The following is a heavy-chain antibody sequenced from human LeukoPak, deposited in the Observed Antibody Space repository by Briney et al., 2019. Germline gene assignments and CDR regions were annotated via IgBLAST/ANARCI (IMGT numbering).Heavy chain of an antibody. CDR1: GFTFTGYG. J-gene: IGHJ4*02. V-gene: IGHV3-30*02. Sequence: GGSLRLSCAASGFTFTGYGMHSVRQAPGKGLEWVAFIRYDESNKYYADSVKGRFTISRDNSKNTLYLQMNSLRTEDTAVCYCSGIAVAGIYWGQGTLVTVSS. D-gene: IGHD6-19*01. CDR3: SGIAVAGIY. CDR2: IRYDESNK.